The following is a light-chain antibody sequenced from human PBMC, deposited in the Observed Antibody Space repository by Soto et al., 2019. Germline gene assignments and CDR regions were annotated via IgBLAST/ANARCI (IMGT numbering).Light chain of an antibody. CDR2: GAS. J-gene: IGKJ4*01. CDR1: QSVSSNY. Sequence: EIVLTQSPGTLSLSPGERATLSCRASQSVSSNYLAWYRQTPGQAPRLLISGASSRATGIPDRFSGSGSGTDFTLTISRLEPEDFAVYYCQQYNNWPLTFGGGTKVEIK. V-gene: IGKV3-20*01. CDR3: QQYNNWPLT.